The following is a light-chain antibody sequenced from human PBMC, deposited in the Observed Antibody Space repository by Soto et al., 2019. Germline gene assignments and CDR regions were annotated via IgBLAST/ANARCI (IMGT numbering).Light chain of an antibody. CDR2: GAS. J-gene: IGKJ4*01. CDR1: QSVSSN. V-gene: IGKV3-15*01. CDR3: QQYSNWPPLT. Sequence: EIVMTQSPATLSVSLGERATLSCRASQSVSSNLAWYQQKPGQAPRLLIYGASTRATGIPARFSGSGSGTEFTLTISSHQSQHFAVYYCQQYSNWPPLTFGGGTKVEIK.